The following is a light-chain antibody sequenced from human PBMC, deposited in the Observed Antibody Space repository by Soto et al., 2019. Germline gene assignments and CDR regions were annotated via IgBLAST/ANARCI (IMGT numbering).Light chain of an antibody. V-gene: IGKV3-20*01. CDR3: QQYVTSPYI. CDR1: QSVRSDY. Sequence: EIVLTQSPGTLSLSPGERATLSCRASQSVRSDYLAWYQQKPGQAPRLLIYGATSRATGIPDRFSGSGSGTDFTLTISRLEPEDFAVYYCQQYVTSPYIFGQGTKLEIK. J-gene: IGKJ2*01. CDR2: GAT.